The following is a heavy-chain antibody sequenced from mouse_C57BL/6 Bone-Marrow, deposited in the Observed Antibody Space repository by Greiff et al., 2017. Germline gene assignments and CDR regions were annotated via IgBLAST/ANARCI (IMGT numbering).Heavy chain of an antibody. CDR3: ARRKGLDY. CDR1: GFTFSDYG. CDR2: ISSGSSTI. V-gene: IGHV5-17*01. Sequence: EVKLVESGGGLVKPGGSLKLSCAASGFTFSDYGMHWVRQAPEKGLVWVAYISSGSSTIYYAATVKGRFTISRDNAKNTLFLQMTSLRSEDTAMYYCARRKGLDYWGQGTTLTVSS. J-gene: IGHJ2*01.